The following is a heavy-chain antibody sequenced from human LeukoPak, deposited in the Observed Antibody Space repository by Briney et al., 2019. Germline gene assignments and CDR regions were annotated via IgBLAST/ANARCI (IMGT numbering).Heavy chain of an antibody. D-gene: IGHD3-16*02. Sequence: PSETLSLTCTVSGGSISSYYWSWIRQPPGKGLEWIGYIYYSGSTNYNPSLKSRVTISVGTSKNQFSLKLSSVTAADTAVYYCARSLYDYVWGSYRPDWYFDLWGRGTLVTVSS. CDR3: ARSLYDYVWGSYRPDWYFDL. CDR2: IYYSGST. J-gene: IGHJ2*01. CDR1: GGSISSYY. V-gene: IGHV4-59*01.